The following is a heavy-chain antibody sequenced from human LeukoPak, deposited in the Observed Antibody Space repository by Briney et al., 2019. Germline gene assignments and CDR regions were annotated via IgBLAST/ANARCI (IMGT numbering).Heavy chain of an antibody. Sequence: GGSLRLSCAASGFTFSSYSMNWVRQAPGKGLEWVSYISSSSSTIYYADSAKGRFTISRDNAKNSLYLQMNSLRAEDTAVYYCARSRAYYYYMDVWGKGTTVTVSS. V-gene: IGHV3-48*01. CDR1: GFTFSSYS. J-gene: IGHJ6*03. CDR3: ARSRAYYYYMDV. CDR2: ISSSSSTI.